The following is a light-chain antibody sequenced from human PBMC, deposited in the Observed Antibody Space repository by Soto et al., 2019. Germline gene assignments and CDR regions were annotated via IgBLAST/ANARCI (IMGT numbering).Light chain of an antibody. V-gene: IGKV1-5*03. CDR3: QQYNSFSRT. Sequence: DIQMTQSPSTLSASVGDRVTITCRASQSVGSWLAWYQQKPGKAPNLLIYKASSLETGVPSRFSGSGSGTEFTLTIRSLQPDDFATYYCQQYNSFSRTFGQGTQVEIK. CDR2: KAS. J-gene: IGKJ1*01. CDR1: QSVGSW.